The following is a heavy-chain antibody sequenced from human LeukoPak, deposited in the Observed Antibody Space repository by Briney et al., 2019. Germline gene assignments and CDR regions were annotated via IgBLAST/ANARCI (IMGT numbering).Heavy chain of an antibody. CDR3: ARESPSAQYFWSGYSYFDF. V-gene: IGHV4-39*07. D-gene: IGHD3-3*01. CDR1: GGSISSSSYY. J-gene: IGHJ4*02. Sequence: KASETLSLTCTVSGGSISSSSYYWGWIRQPPGKGLEWIGSIYYSGSTYYNPSLKSRVTISVDTSKNQFSLKLSSVTAADTAVYYCARESPSAQYFWSGYSYFDFWGQGTLVTVSS. CDR2: IYYSGST.